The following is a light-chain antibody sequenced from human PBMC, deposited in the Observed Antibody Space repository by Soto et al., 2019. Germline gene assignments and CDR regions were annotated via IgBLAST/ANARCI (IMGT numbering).Light chain of an antibody. J-gene: IGKJ1*01. Sequence: AVQLTQSPSSLSASVGDRVTITCRASQGISSALAWYHQKPVKAPKLLILDASTLKGGVPSRFSGSGSGTDFILTISSLQPEDFATYYCQQFHSYPWTFGQGTKVEI. CDR2: DAS. V-gene: IGKV1-13*02. CDR3: QQFHSYPWT. CDR1: QGISSA.